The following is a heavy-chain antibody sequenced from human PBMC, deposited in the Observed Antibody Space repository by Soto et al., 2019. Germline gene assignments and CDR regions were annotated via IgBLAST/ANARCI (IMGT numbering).Heavy chain of an antibody. D-gene: IGHD2-2*02. V-gene: IGHV3-20*04. CDR1: GFTFDDYA. J-gene: IGHJ4*02. CDR2: INWNGRST. CDR3: ARCSSTSCYIMDSFDY. Sequence: EVQLVESGGGVVRPGGSLRLSCAASGFTFDDYAMSWVRQAPGKGLEWVAGINWNGRSTTYADSLKGRFTITRDNAKNSLRLQINSLRAEDTALYFCARCSSTSCYIMDSFDYWGQGTLVTVSS.